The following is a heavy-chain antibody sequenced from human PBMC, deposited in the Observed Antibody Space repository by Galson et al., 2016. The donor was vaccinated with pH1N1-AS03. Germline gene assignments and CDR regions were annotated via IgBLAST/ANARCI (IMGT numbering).Heavy chain of an antibody. CDR1: GFSLTDYY. Sequence: SLRLSCAASGFSLTDYYINWIRQAPGKGLEWVAHISSGGEAIFYADSVKGRFTTSRDNAKSSVYLQIHSLRADDTAVYYCATTDGYNSYSDYWGQGTLVTVSP. V-gene: IGHV3-11*01. CDR2: ISSGGEAI. D-gene: IGHD5-24*01. CDR3: ATTDGYNSYSDY. J-gene: IGHJ4*02.